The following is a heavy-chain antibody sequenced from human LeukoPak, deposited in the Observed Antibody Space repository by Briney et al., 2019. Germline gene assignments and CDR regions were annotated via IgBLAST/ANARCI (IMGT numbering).Heavy chain of an antibody. V-gene: IGHV3-33*08. CDR1: GFTFSSHG. Sequence: GGSLRLSCSASGFTFSSHGMHWVRQAPGKGLEWVAVIWYDGSDKSVKGRFTISRDNSKNTLYLQMTSLRADDTAVYYCARDRVLHYFDYWGQGALVTVPS. CDR2: IWYDGSDK. CDR3: ARDRVLHYFDY. J-gene: IGHJ4*02. D-gene: IGHD3-16*01.